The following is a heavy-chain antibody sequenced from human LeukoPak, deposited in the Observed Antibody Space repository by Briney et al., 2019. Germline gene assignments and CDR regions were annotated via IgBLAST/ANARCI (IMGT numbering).Heavy chain of an antibody. CDR3: ARDWEGGYDFHDAFDI. Sequence: GGSLRLSCAASGFTFDDYAMHWVRQAPGKGLEWVSGISWNSGSIGYADSVKGRFTISRDNAKNSLYLQMNSLRAEDTAVYYCARDWEGGYDFHDAFDIWGQGTMVTVSS. CDR1: GFTFDDYA. V-gene: IGHV3-9*01. CDR2: ISWNSGSI. D-gene: IGHD5-12*01. J-gene: IGHJ3*02.